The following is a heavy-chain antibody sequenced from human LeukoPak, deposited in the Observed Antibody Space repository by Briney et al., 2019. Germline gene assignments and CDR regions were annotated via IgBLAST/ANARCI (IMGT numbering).Heavy chain of an antibody. CDR2: ISDSGGGT. J-gene: IGHJ3*01. CDR3: AKDSDIAVAGTDDAFDL. CDR1: GFTFSNCA. V-gene: IGHV3-23*01. D-gene: IGHD6-19*01. Sequence: GGSLRLSCAASGFTFSNCAMSWVRQAPGKGLEWVSGISDSGGGTYYADSVKGRFTISRDNSKNTLYLQVNSLRAEDTAVYYCAKDSDIAVAGTDDAFDLWGQGTTVTVS.